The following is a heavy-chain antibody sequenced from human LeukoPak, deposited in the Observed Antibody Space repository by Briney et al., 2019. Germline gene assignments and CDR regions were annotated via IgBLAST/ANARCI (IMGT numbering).Heavy chain of an antibody. Sequence: PGGSLRLSCAASGFTFSSYAMSWVRQAPGKGLEWVSAISGSGGSTYYADSVKGRFTISRDNSMNTLYLQMNSLRAEDTAVYYCTAYSSIQLFDYWGQGTLVTVSS. CDR1: GFTFSSYA. CDR3: TAYSSIQLFDY. D-gene: IGHD6-13*01. V-gene: IGHV3-23*01. CDR2: ISGSGGST. J-gene: IGHJ4*02.